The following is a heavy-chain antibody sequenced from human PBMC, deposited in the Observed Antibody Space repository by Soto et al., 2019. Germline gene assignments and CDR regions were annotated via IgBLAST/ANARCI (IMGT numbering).Heavy chain of an antibody. CDR1: GFSFTSST. J-gene: IGHJ4*02. V-gene: IGHV1-58*01. Sequence: QIQLVQSGPEVKKPGTSVKVSCKASGFSFTSSTVQWVRQLRGQRLEWIGWIVVGSGNTIYAQKFQERVIVTRDKSTSTAYMELSSLTSEDTAVYYCAAGDYHDSGGDSYDFWGQGTLVTVSS. CDR3: AAGDYHDSGGDSYDF. CDR2: IVVGSGNT. D-gene: IGHD3-22*01.